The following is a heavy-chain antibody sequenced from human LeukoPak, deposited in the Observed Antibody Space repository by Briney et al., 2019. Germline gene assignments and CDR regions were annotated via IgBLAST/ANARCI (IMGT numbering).Heavy chain of an antibody. D-gene: IGHD2-15*01. J-gene: IGHJ4*02. Sequence: GGSLRLSCAASGFTFSSYEMNWVRQAPGKGLEWVAYINSSGSTIYYPAFVKGRFTVSRDNASNALYLQMTSLRAEDTAVYYWAGQRRYCSGGSCYSGDFDYWGQGTLVTVSS. CDR3: AGQRRYCSGGSCYSGDFDY. CDR2: INSSGSTI. CDR1: GFTFSSYE. V-gene: IGHV3-48*03.